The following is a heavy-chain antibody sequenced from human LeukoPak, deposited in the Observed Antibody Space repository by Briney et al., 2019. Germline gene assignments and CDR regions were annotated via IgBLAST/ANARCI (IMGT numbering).Heavy chain of an antibody. D-gene: IGHD6-19*01. CDR3: AKDQGMYNSGWGYFDY. V-gene: IGHV3-23*01. CDR2: ISGGGDRA. Sequence: PGGSLRLSCAASGFTVSSNYMIWVRQAPGKGLEWVSAISGGGDRADYADSVKGRFTVSRDNSKNTVYLQMNSLRAEDTAVYCCAKDQGMYNSGWGYFDYWGQGTLVTVSS. CDR1: GFTVSSNY. J-gene: IGHJ4*02.